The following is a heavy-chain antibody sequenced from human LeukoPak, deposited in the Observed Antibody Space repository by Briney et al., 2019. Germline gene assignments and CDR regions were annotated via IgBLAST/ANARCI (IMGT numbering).Heavy chain of an antibody. Sequence: GGSLRLSCAASGFTFSSYWMHWVRQAPGKGLVWVSRINSDGSSRSYADSVKGRFTISRDNAKNTLYLQMNSLRAEDTAVYYCAKVSPRLLWFGELSSWGQGTLVTVSS. V-gene: IGHV3-74*01. D-gene: IGHD3-10*01. CDR2: INSDGSSR. CDR1: GFTFSSYW. J-gene: IGHJ5*02. CDR3: AKVSPRLLWFGELSS.